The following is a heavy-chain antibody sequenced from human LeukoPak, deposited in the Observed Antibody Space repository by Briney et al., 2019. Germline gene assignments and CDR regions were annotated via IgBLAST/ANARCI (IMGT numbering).Heavy chain of an antibody. CDR3: AKVVLVGYDILTGYYYFDY. D-gene: IGHD3-9*01. V-gene: IGHV3-23*01. Sequence: GGSLRLSCATSGFTFMNYAMSWVRQAPAKGLEWVSTISDRGGSTYCTDSLKGRFTISRDNSKNTLYLQMNSLRAEDTALYYCAKVVLVGYDILTGYYYFDYWGQGTLVTVSS. CDR2: ISDRGGST. CDR1: GFTFMNYA. J-gene: IGHJ4*02.